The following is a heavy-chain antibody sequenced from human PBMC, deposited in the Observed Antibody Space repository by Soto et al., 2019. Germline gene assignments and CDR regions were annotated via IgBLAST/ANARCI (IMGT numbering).Heavy chain of an antibody. CDR3: ARGLTVTGFDY. CDR2: INPSGGST. CDR1: GYTFTSYY. J-gene: IGHJ4*02. Sequence: QVQMVQSGAEVRKPGASVKVSCKTSGYTFTSYYIHWVRQAPGQGVEWMGIINPSGGSTSYAQKCQGRVSMTRDTSTSTVYMELSSLRSEDTAVYYWARGLTVTGFDYWGQGTLVTVSS. V-gene: IGHV1-46*03. D-gene: IGHD4-17*01.